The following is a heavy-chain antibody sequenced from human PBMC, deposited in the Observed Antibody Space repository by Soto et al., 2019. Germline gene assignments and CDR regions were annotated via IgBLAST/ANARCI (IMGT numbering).Heavy chain of an antibody. D-gene: IGHD6-19*01. CDR3: ARGRGGSGWYARYYYYYGMDV. CDR2: INHSGST. V-gene: IGHV4-34*01. CDR1: GGSFSGYY. J-gene: IGHJ6*02. Sequence: PSETLSLTCAVYGGSFSGYYWSWIRQPPGKWLEWIGEINHSGSTNYNPSLKSRVTISVDTSKNQFSLKLSSVTAADTAVYYCARGRGGSGWYARYYYYYGMDVWGQGTTVT.